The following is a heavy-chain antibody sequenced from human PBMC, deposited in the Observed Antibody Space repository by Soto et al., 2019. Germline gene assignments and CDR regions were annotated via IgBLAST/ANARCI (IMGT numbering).Heavy chain of an antibody. CDR1: GFTFSNYG. J-gene: IGHJ6*02. D-gene: IGHD6-19*01. CDR2: ISYDGSNK. CDR3: GAVAGRLRGGMDV. V-gene: IGHV3-30*03. Sequence: QVQLVESGGGVVQPGRSLRLSCAASGFTFSNYGMHWVRQAPGRGLEWVAVISYDGSNKYYADSVKGRFTISRDNSKNKLYLQINSLRPEDKAVYYSGAVAGRLRGGMDVWGQGTTVTVSS.